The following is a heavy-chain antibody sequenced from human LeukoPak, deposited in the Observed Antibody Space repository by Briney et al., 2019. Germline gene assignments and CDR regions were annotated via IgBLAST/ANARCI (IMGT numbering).Heavy chain of an antibody. J-gene: IGHJ2*01. CDR2: IYYGGST. CDR1: GGSISSYD. D-gene: IGHD3-22*01. V-gene: IGHV4-59*01. CDR3: ARAPHYFDSSGYTVEWYFDL. Sequence: PSETLSLTCTVSGGSISSYDWSWIRQPPGKGLEWVGYIYYGGSTNYNPSLKSRVTISVDTSNNQFSLKLSSVTAADTAVYYCARAPHYFDSSGYTVEWYFDLWGRGTLVTVSS.